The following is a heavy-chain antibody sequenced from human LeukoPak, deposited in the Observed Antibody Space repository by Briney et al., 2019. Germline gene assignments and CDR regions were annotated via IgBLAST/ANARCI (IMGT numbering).Heavy chain of an antibody. CDR2: IYYSGST. CDR3: ARGEYSSSSFDY. D-gene: IGHD6-6*01. V-gene: IGHV4-59*01. CDR1: GGSFSTYY. J-gene: IGHJ4*02. Sequence: SETLSLTCTVSGGSFSTYYWSWIRQPPGKGLEWIGYIYYSGSTNYNPSLKSRVAISVDTSKSQFSLRLSSVTAADTAVYYCARGEYSSSSFDYWGQGTLVTVSS.